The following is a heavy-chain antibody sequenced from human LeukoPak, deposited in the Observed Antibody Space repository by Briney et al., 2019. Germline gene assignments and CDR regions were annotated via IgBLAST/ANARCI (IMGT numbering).Heavy chain of an antibody. CDR3: ARDLDGTTVPYYYMDV. CDR1: GYTFTSYY. J-gene: IGHJ6*03. V-gene: IGHV1-8*02. Sequence: ASVKVSCKASGYTFTSYYMHWARQAPGLGLEWMGWMNPNSGNTGYAQKFQGRVTMTRNTSISTVYMELSSLRSEDTAVYYCARDLDGTTVPYYYMDVWGKGTTVTVSS. D-gene: IGHD4-11*01. CDR2: MNPNSGNT.